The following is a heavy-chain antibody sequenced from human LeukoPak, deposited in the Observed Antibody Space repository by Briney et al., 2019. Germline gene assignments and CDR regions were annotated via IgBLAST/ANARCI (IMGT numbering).Heavy chain of an antibody. J-gene: IGHJ4*02. V-gene: IGHV3-74*01. Sequence: TGGSLRLSCSASGFTFSSSSMHWVRRAPGKGLVWVSRISSDGTSTNYADSVKGRFIISRDNAKNTLYLQMNSLRAEDTAVCFCARVRSSSWFDYWGQGTLVAVSS. CDR1: GFTFSSSS. D-gene: IGHD6-13*01. CDR2: ISSDGTST. CDR3: ARVRSSSWFDY.